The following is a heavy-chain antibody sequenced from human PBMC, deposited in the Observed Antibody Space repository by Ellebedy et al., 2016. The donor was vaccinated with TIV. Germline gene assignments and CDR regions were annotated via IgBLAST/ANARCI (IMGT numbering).Heavy chain of an antibody. D-gene: IGHD2-2*01. Sequence: ASVKVSCXASGYTFTYYGISWVRQAPGQGLEWMGWISAYNGNTNYAQKLQGRVTMTTDTSTSTAYMELRSLRSDDTAVYYCAREKKVVPAAMISFYYYYYGMDVWGQGTTVTVSS. J-gene: IGHJ6*02. CDR3: AREKKVVPAAMISFYYYYYGMDV. V-gene: IGHV1-18*01. CDR2: ISAYNGNT. CDR1: GYTFTYYG.